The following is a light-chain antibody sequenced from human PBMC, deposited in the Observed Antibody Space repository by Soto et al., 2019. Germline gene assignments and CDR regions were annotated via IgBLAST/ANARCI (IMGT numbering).Light chain of an antibody. J-gene: IGKJ4*01. CDR1: QGISSF. Sequence: DLQLTQSPSFLSASVGDRVIITCRVSQGISSFLAWYQQKPGIAPKLLIYEASTLQSGVPSRFSGSGSGTEFTLTISNLQPEDFATYYCQQLNSYPLTFGGGTKVEIK. CDR3: QQLNSYPLT. V-gene: IGKV1-9*01. CDR2: EAS.